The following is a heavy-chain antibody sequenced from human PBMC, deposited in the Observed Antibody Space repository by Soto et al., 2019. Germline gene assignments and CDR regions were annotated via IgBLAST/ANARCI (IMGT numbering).Heavy chain of an antibody. J-gene: IGHJ4*02. D-gene: IGHD2-21*01. CDR2: ILYDGSKE. CDR3: AKGLALMADH. Sequence: HPWGSLRLSCTYSGFSFNTYVMDWVRQAPGKGLEWVARILYDGSKEYYADPVKGRFTISRDNSKNTLYLQMDRLRVEDTAVYFCAKGLALMADHWGQGTPVTVSS. CDR1: GFSFNTYV. V-gene: IGHV3-30*18.